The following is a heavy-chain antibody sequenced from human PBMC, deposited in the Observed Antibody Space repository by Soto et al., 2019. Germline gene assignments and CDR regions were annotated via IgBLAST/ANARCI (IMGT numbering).Heavy chain of an antibody. CDR3: ARSAGGSYPQYDYVWGSYRPYYYYGMDV. CDR2: ISYDGRDK. J-gene: IGHJ6*02. D-gene: IGHD3-16*02. V-gene: IGHV3-30*04. Sequence: PGGSLRLSCAASGFTFSSYAMHWVRQAPGTGLEWVAVISYDGRDKYYPDSVKGRFTISRDNSKNTLYLQMNSLRAEDTAVYYCARSAGGSYPQYDYVWGSYRPYYYYGMDVWGQGTTVTVSS. CDR1: GFTFSSYA.